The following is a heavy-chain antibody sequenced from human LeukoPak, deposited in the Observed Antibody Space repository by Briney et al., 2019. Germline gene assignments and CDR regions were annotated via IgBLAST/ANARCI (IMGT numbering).Heavy chain of an antibody. J-gene: IGHJ4*02. CDR2: INHSGST. CDR1: GGSFSGYY. CDR3: ARAGGTYYYDSSGYYRLRFDY. D-gene: IGHD3-22*01. Sequence: SETLSLTCAVYGGSFSGYYWSWIRQPPGKGLEWIGEINHSGSTNYNPSLKSRVTISVDTSKNQFSLKLSSVTAADTAVYHCARAGGTYYYDSSGYYRLRFDYWGQGTLVTVSS. V-gene: IGHV4-34*01.